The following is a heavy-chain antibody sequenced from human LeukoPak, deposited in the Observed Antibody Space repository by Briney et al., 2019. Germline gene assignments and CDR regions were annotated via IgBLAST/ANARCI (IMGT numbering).Heavy chain of an antibody. J-gene: IGHJ3*02. Sequence: SETLSLTCAVYGGSFSGYYWSWIRQPPGKGLEWIGEISHSGSTNYNPSLKSRVTISVGTSRNQFSLKLNSVTAADTAVYYCAKSNGYGLIDIWGQGTMVTASS. CDR3: AKSNGYGLIDI. V-gene: IGHV4-34*01. D-gene: IGHD3-22*01. CDR1: GGSFSGYY. CDR2: ISHSGST.